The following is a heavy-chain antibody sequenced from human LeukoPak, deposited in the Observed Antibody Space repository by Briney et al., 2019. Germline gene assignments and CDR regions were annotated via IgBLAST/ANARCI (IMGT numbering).Heavy chain of an antibody. V-gene: IGHV3-21*01. CDR2: ISSSSSYI. J-gene: IGHJ3*02. CDR1: GFTFSSYS. D-gene: IGHD4-17*01. CDR3: ARVGTTVTTAYAFDI. Sequence: GGSLRLSCAASGFTFSSYSMNWVRQAPGKGLEWVSSISSSSSYIYYADSVKGRFTISRDNAKNSLYLQTNSLRAEDTAVYYCARVGTTVTTAYAFDIWGQGTMVTVSS.